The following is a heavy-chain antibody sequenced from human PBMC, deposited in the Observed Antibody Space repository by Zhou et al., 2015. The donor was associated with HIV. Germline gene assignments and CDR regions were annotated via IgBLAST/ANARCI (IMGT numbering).Heavy chain of an antibody. V-gene: IGHV1-69*01. Sequence: QVQLVQSGAEVKKPGSSVKVSCKASGGTFSSYAISWVRQAPGQGLEWMGGIIPIFGTANYAQKFQGRVTITADESTSTAYMELSSLRSEDTAVYYCAREGQRYCSGGSCSGPYYYYYMDVWGKGTTVTVSS. D-gene: IGHD2-15*01. CDR3: AREGQRYCSGGSCSGPYYYYYMDV. J-gene: IGHJ6*03. CDR2: IIPIFGTA. CDR1: GGTFSSYA.